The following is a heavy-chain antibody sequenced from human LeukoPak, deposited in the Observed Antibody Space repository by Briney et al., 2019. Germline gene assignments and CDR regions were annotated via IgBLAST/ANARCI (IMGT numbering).Heavy chain of an antibody. Sequence: GGSLRLSCAASGFSFSDSRMNWVRQAPGKGLEWVSSITSTSGRIFYGDSVKGRFTISRDNSKNTLYLQMSSLRVEDTAVYHCVKDYLVEAQRVYYFDYWGQGSLVTVSS. CDR2: ITSTSGRI. J-gene: IGHJ4*02. CDR1: GFSFSDSR. CDR3: VKDYLVEAQRVYYFDY. V-gene: IGHV3-21*01. D-gene: IGHD1-26*01.